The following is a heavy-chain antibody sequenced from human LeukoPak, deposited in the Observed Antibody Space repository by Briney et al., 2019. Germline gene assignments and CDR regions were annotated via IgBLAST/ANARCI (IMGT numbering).Heavy chain of an antibody. D-gene: IGHD1-26*01. CDR1: GVSISTYY. CDR3: ARHRAIRIVGPTADFDY. V-gene: IGHV4-59*08. Sequence: SETLSLTCSVSGVSISTYYWSWIRQSPGKGLEWIANIYNSAVGNIQSTNYNPSLKSRATISLDTPKNHFSLKLNSVTAADTAVYYCARHRAIRIVGPTADFDYWGQGTLVTVSS. J-gene: IGHJ4*02. CDR2: IYNSAVGNIQST.